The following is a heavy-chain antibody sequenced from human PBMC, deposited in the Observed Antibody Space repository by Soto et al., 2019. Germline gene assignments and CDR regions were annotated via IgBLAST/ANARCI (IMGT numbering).Heavy chain of an antibody. V-gene: IGHV5-51*01. Sequence: PGESLKISCKGSGYSFTSYWIGWVRQMPGKGLEWMGIIYPGDSDTRYSPSFQGQVTISADKSISTAYLQWSSLKASETAMYYCARRAVDYDILTGYQNWGQGTLVTVSS. CDR2: IYPGDSDT. J-gene: IGHJ4*02. CDR3: ARRAVDYDILTGYQN. CDR1: GYSFTSYW. D-gene: IGHD3-9*01.